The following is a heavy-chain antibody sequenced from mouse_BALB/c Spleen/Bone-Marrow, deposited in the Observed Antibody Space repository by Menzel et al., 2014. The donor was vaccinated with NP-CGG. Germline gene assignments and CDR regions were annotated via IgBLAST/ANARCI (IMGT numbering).Heavy chain of an antibody. D-gene: IGHD2-1*01. CDR3: ARGNVNLLFDY. V-gene: IGHV5-17*02. Sequence: DVKLQESGGGLVLPGGSRKLSCAASGFTFSYFGMHWVRQAPEKGLEWVAFISSGSSAIYYADTVKGRFTISRDNPKNTLFLQMTSLRSEDTAMYYCARGNVNLLFDYWGQGTTLTVSS. CDR1: GFTFSYFG. CDR2: ISSGSSAI. J-gene: IGHJ2*01.